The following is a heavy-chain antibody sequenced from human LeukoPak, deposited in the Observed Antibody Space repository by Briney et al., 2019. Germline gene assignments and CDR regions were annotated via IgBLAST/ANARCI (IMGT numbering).Heavy chain of an antibody. J-gene: IGHJ4*02. CDR1: GGSISSGGYS. V-gene: IGHV4-30-2*01. CDR2: IYHSGST. D-gene: IGHD2-2*01. Sequence: SQTLSLTCAVSGGSISSGGYSWSWIRQPPVKGLEWIGYIYHSGSTYYNPSLKSRVTISVDRSKNQFSLKLSSVTAADTAVYYCARGYCSSTSCSLDYWGQGTLVTVSS. CDR3: ARGYCSSTSCSLDY.